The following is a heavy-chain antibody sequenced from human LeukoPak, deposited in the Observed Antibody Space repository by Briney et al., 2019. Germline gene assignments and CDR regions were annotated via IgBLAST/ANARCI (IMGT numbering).Heavy chain of an antibody. CDR1: GGSISSGSYY. D-gene: IGHD6-6*01. CDR2: MYSSGGT. V-gene: IGHV4-61*02. J-gene: IGHJ6*03. CDR3: ARGSSVYSSSKDEYYYYYMDV. Sequence: NPSETLSLTCTVSGGSISSGSYYWSWIRQPAGKGLEWIGRMYSSGGTNYNPSLKSRVTISVDTSKNQFSLKLSSVTAADTAVYYCARGSSVYSSSKDEYYYYYMDVWGKGTTVTVSS.